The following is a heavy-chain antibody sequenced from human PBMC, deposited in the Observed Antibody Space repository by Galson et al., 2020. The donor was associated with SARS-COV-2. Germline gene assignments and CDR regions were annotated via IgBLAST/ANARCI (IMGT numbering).Heavy chain of an antibody. CDR3: ARETEMATFNYFDY. V-gene: IGHV1-2*04. Sequence: ASVKVSCQTSGYTFTAYYIHWVRQAPGQGLEWMGLNNPNTARTNYAHKFQGWVTMTRETSISTAYMALSRLKSDDTAVYYCARETEMATFNYFDYWGQGTLVTVSS. CDR1: GYTFTAYY. CDR2: NNPNTART. J-gene: IGHJ4*02. D-gene: IGHD5-12*01.